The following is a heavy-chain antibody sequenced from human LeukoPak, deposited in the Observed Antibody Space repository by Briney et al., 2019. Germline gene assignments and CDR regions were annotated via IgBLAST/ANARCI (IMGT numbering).Heavy chain of an antibody. Sequence: SVKVSCKASRGTFSKYAISWVRQAPGQGLEWMGRIIPILNITHYAQKFQGRVTIAADKSTSTAYMELSSLRPEDTAVYYCARDDDRAREIDYWGQGTLVTVSS. D-gene: IGHD3-22*01. CDR1: RGTFSKYA. J-gene: IGHJ4*02. CDR3: ARDDDRAREIDY. V-gene: IGHV1-69*04. CDR2: IIPILNIT.